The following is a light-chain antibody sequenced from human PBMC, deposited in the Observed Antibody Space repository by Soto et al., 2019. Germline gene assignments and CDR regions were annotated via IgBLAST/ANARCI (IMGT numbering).Light chain of an antibody. CDR3: ETWDFNTRV. J-gene: IGLJ3*02. CDR1: REHSSYI. V-gene: IGLV4-60*02. Sequence: QPVLTQSSSASSSLGSSVKLTCTLSREHSSYIIAWHQQQPGKAPRYLMKLEGRGSYNKGSGVPDRFSGSSSGADRYLTISNLQFEDEADYYCETWDFNTRVFGGGTKLTVL. CDR2: LEGRGSY.